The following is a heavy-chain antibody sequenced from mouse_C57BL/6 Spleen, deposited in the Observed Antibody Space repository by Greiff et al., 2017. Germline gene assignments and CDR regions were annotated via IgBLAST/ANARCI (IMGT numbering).Heavy chain of an antibody. J-gene: IGHJ4*01. Sequence: QVQLQQPGAELVKPGASVKMSCKASGYTFTSYWITWVKQRPGQGLEWIGDIYPGSGSTNYNEKFKSKATLTVDTTSSTAYMQLSSLTSEDSAVYYCARYGSNYDAMDYWGQGTSVTVSS. CDR1: GYTFTSYW. V-gene: IGHV1-55*01. D-gene: IGHD1-1*01. CDR3: ARYGSNYDAMDY. CDR2: IYPGSGST.